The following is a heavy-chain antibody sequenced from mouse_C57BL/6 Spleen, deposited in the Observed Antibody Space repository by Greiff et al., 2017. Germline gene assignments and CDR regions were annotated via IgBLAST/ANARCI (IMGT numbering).Heavy chain of an antibody. J-gene: IGHJ4*01. CDR2: IYPGSGST. CDR1: GYTFTSYW. CDR3: ARLYYDYEGYAMDY. D-gene: IGHD2-4*01. Sequence: VQLQQPGAELVKPGASVKMSCKASGYTFTSYWITWVKQRPGQGLEWIGDIYPGSGSTNYNEKFKSKATLTVETSSSTAYMQLSSLTSEDSAVYYCARLYYDYEGYAMDYWGQGTSVTVSS. V-gene: IGHV1-55*01.